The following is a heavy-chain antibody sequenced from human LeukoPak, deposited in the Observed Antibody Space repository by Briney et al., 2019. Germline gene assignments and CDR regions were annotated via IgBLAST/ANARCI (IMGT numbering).Heavy chain of an antibody. D-gene: IGHD2-15*01. CDR3: AKQLGYCSDGSCYFPY. CDR1: GFTFSSSA. CDR2: ISNNGGYT. V-gene: IGHV3-23*01. Sequence: GGSLRLSCAASGFTFSSSAMSWVRQAPGKGLEWVSAISNNGGYTYYADSVQGRFTIPRDNSKSTLCLQMNSLRAEDTAVYHCAKQLGYCSDGSCYFPYWGQGTLVTVSS. J-gene: IGHJ4*02.